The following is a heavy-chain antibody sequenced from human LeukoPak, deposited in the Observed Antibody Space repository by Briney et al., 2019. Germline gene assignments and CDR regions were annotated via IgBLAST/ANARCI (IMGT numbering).Heavy chain of an antibody. V-gene: IGHV1-69*04. CDR1: GGTFSSYA. Sequence: SVKVSCTASGGTFSSYAISWGRQAPGQGLEWLGRIIPILGIANYAQKFQGRVTITADKSTSTAYMELSSLRSGDTAVYYCARGPKCYYDSSGCRTDAFDIWGQGTMVTVSS. CDR2: IIPILGIA. CDR3: ARGPKCYYDSSGCRTDAFDI. D-gene: IGHD3-22*01. J-gene: IGHJ3*02.